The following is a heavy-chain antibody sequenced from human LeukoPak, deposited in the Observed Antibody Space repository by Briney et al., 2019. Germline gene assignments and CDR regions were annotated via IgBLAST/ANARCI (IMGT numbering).Heavy chain of an antibody. CDR3: VKGCSYTGCYTSDY. D-gene: IGHD2-15*01. CDR1: GFTFNNYA. CDR2: ISGSGDST. Sequence: GGSLRLSXAASGFTFNNYAMTWVRQAPGKGLEWVSTISGSGDSTHYADSVKGRFTISRDNSKNTLYMQMNSLRVEDTAVYYCVKGCSYTGCYTSDYWGQGTLVTVSS. V-gene: IGHV3-23*01. J-gene: IGHJ4*02.